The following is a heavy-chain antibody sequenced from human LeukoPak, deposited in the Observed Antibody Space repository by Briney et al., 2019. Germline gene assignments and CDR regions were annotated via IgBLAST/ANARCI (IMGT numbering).Heavy chain of an antibody. D-gene: IGHD3-10*01. J-gene: IGHJ4*02. Sequence: PGGSLRHSCAASGFTFSTCAMSWVRQAPGKGLEWVSVISGSGGYTDYADSVKGRFTISRDNSKNTLYLQMNSLRAEDTAVYYCAKDGSYYNFDYWGQGTLVTVSP. CDR1: GFTFSTCA. V-gene: IGHV3-23*01. CDR2: ISGSGGYT. CDR3: AKDGSYYNFDY.